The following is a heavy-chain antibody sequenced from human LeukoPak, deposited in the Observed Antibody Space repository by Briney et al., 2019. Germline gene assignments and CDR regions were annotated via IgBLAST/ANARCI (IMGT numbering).Heavy chain of an antibody. V-gene: IGHV4-61*02. CDR2: IYTSGST. CDR3: AREREPGGSYYYYMDV. Sequence: SETLSLTCTVSGGSISSGSYYWSWIRQPAGKGLEWIGRIYTSGSTNYNPSLKSRVTISVDTSKNQFSLKLSSVTAADTALSYCAREREPGGSYYYYMDVWGKGTTVTVSS. J-gene: IGHJ6*03. CDR1: GGSISSGSYY. D-gene: IGHD1-26*01.